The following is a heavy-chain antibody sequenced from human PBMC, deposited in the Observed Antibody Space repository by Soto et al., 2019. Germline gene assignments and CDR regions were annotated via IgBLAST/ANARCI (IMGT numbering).Heavy chain of an antibody. CDR1: GGSISSYY. CDR3: ARGSYNWNYANYYYYYMDV. J-gene: IGHJ6*03. V-gene: IGHV4-59*01. D-gene: IGHD1-7*01. Sequence: SETLSLTCTVSGGSISSYYWSWIRQPPGKGLEWIGYIYYSGSTNYNPSLKSRVTISVDTSKNQFSLKLSSVTAADTAVYYCARGSYNWNYANYYYYYMDVWGKGTTVTVSS. CDR2: IYYSGST.